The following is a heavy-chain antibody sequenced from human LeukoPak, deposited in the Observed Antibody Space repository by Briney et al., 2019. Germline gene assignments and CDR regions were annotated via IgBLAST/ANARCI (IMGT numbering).Heavy chain of an antibody. D-gene: IGHD2-2*01. V-gene: IGHV3-23*01. CDR2: ISGSGGST. J-gene: IGHJ4*02. CDR3: AKPDIVVVPAAYFDY. Sequence: PGGSLRLSCAASGFTFSSCAMSWVRQAPGKGLEWVSAISGSGGSTYYADSVKGRFTISRDNSKNTLYLQMNSLRAEDTAVYYCAKPDIVVVPAAYFDYWGQGTLVTVSS. CDR1: GFTFSSCA.